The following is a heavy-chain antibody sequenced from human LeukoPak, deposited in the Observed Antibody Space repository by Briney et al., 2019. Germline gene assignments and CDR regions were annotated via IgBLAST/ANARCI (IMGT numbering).Heavy chain of an antibody. CDR2: ISGSDDAT. J-gene: IGHJ4*02. CDR3: AKDLQSGDYLLDFDS. Sequence: PGGSLRLSCAASGFTFNNAWMNWVRQAPGRGLEWVSTISGSDDATYYADSVEGRFTISRDNSKNTLSLQMSSLRAEDTAVYYCAKDLQSGDYLLDFDSWGQGTLVTVSS. D-gene: IGHD1-26*01. V-gene: IGHV3-23*01. CDR1: GFTFNNAW.